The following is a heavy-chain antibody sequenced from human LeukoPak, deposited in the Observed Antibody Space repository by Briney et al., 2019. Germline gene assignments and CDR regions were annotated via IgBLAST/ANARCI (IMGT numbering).Heavy chain of an antibody. D-gene: IGHD6-19*01. CDR1: GYTFTSYA. CDR3: AREDSSGLYGMDV. CDR2: SNAGNGNT. J-gene: IGHJ6*02. Sequence: ASVKVSCKASGYTFTSYAMHWARQAPGQRLEWMGWSNAGNGNTKYSQEFQGRVTITRDTSASTAYMELSSLRSEDMAVYYCAREDSSGLYGMDVWGQGTTVTVSS. V-gene: IGHV1-3*02.